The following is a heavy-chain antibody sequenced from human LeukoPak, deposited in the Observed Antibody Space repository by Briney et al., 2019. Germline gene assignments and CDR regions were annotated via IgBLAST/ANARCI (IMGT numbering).Heavy chain of an antibody. J-gene: IGHJ4*02. V-gene: IGHV1-69*04. CDR3: ARGTFLGVDY. CDR1: GGTFSSYA. Sequence: SVKVSCKASGGTFSSYAISWVRQAPGQGLEWMGRIIPILGIANYAQKLQGRVTMTTDTSTSTAYMELRSLRSDDTAVYYCARGTFLGVDYWGQGTLVTVSS. D-gene: IGHD2/OR15-2a*01. CDR2: IIPILGIA.